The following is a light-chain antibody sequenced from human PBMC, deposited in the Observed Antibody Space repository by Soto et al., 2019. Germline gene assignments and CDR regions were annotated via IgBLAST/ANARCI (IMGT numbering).Light chain of an antibody. CDR2: DVT. Sequence: QSALTQPASVSGSPGQSITISCTGTSSDVGGYDHVSWYQQHPGKATKLIIYDVTVRPSGISRRFSGSKSDNTASLAVSGLQPEDEADYYCSSYTKKDTLLFGGGTKLTVL. J-gene: IGLJ3*02. CDR3: SSYTKKDTLL. CDR1: SSDVGGYDH. V-gene: IGLV2-14*03.